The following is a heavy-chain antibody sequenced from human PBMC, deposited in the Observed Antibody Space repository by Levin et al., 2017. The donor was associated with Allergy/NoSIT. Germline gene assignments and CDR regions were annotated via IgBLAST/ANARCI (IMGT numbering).Heavy chain of an antibody. CDR1: DGSINNNY. CDR2: ISYAGIT. V-gene: IGHV4-59*08. CDR3: ARHIKRTEGGNYLFDP. J-gene: IGHJ5*02. D-gene: IGHD4-23*01. Sequence: SQTLSLTCTISDGSINNNYWSWIRQSPGKGLEWIGYISYAGITAYSPSLKSRLSLSVDTAKNQFSLNMSPVTAADTAVSFCARHIKRTEGGNYLFDPWGQGTLVTVSS.